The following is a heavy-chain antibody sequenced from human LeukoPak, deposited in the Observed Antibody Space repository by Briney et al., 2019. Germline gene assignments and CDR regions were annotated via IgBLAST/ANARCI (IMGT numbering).Heavy chain of an antibody. CDR2: ICGSGGRT. J-gene: IGHJ4*02. CDR1: GFTFSSDA. Sequence: PGGSLRLPCAASGFTFSSDAMSWVREAPGEGLEWVSAICGSGGRTYYADSVKGRFTISRDNSKNTLYLKMNSLRAEDTAVYYCAKQDGKAYYFDYWGQGTLVTVSS. V-gene: IGHV3-23*01. CDR3: AKQDGKAYYFDY.